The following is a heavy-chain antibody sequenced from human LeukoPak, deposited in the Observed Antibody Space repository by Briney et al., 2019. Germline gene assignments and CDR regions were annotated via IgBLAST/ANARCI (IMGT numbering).Heavy chain of an antibody. CDR1: GGSISSSSYY. D-gene: IGHD3-22*01. CDR3: ARVPIYYDSSGYLYYFDY. CDR2: IYYSGST. J-gene: IGHJ4*02. V-gene: IGHV4-39*07. Sequence: PSETLSLTCTVSGGSISSSSYYWGWIRQPPGKGLEWIGSIYYSGSTYYNPSLKSRVTISVDTSKNQFSLKLSSVTAADTAVYYCARVPIYYDSSGYLYYFDYWGQGTLVTVSS.